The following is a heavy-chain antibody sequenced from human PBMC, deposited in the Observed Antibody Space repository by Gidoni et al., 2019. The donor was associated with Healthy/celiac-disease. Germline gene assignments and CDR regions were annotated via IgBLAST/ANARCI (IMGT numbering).Heavy chain of an antibody. D-gene: IGHD3-10*01. CDR2: IKSKTDGGTT. J-gene: IGHJ6*01. CDR1: GCTFSIAW. Sequence: EVQLVESGGGLVKPGGSLRLSCAASGCTFSIAWMCWVRQAQGKGLEWVGQIKSKTDGGTTDDTAPVKGRFTITRDDSKNTLYLQMNSLKTEDTAVYYCTTPLRVQGVYYYYYGMDVWGQGTTVTVSS. CDR3: TTPLRVQGVYYYYYGMDV. V-gene: IGHV3-15*01.